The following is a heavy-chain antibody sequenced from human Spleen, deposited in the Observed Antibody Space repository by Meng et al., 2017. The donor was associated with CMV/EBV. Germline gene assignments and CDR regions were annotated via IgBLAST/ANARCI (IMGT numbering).Heavy chain of an antibody. CDR1: FSYYY. V-gene: IGHV3-30-3*01. CDR2: ISFDGANK. J-gene: IGHJ4*02. D-gene: IGHD2-15*01. Sequence: FSYYYMHWVRQSSGKGLEWVALISFDGANKYYADSVKGRFTISRDNSKKMLYLQMNGLRPEDTAVYYCAAEGGYCSGGDCFTHYFEHWGQGKLVTVS. CDR3: AAEGGYCSGGDCFTHYFEH.